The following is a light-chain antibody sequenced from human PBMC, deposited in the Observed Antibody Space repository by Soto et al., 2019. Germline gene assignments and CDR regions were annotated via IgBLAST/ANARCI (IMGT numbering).Light chain of an antibody. CDR3: CSYAGTYAVV. J-gene: IGLJ2*01. V-gene: IGLV2-11*01. CDR1: RSDIGGYNY. CDR2: DVR. Sequence: QSALTQPASVSGSPGQSITISCIGTRSDIGGYNYVSWHQHHPGKAPKLIIYDVRKRPSGVPNRFSASKSGNTASLTISGLQAEDEADYFCCSYAGTYAVVFGGGTKLTVL.